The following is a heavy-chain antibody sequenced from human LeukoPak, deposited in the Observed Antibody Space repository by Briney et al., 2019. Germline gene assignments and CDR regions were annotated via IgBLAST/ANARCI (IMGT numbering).Heavy chain of an antibody. Sequence: SQTLSLTCTVSGGSISSGGYYWSWIRQHPGKGLEWIGYIYYSGSTYYNPSLKSRVTISVDTSKNQFSLKLSSVTAADTAVYYCASGSGYDYYYYYGMDVWGQGTTVTVSS. CDR2: IYYSGST. CDR1: GGSISSGGYY. V-gene: IGHV4-31*03. D-gene: IGHD5-12*01. CDR3: ASGSGYDYYYYYGMDV. J-gene: IGHJ6*02.